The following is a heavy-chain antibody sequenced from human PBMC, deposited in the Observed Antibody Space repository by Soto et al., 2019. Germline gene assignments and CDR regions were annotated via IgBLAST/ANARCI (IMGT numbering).Heavy chain of an antibody. V-gene: IGHV1-18*01. D-gene: IGHD2-8*02. CDR1: GYTFTSYG. J-gene: IGHJ4*02. CDR2: ISASNGNT. CDR3: ASSLLVGYGLEGESD. Sequence: QVQLVQSGAEVKKPGASVKVSCKASGYTFTSYGISCVRQAPGQGLEWMGWISASNGNTNYAQKLQGRVTMTTDTSTSTAYMELRSLRSDDTAVYYCASSLLVGYGLEGESDWGQGTLVTVSS.